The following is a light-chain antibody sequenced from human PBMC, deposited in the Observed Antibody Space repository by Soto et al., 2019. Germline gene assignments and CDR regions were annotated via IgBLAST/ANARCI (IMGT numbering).Light chain of an antibody. Sequence: MVGTQHPCSLNECQGDGAALSCSPSQSVSSSYLAWYQQKPGQAPRLLIYGASNRASGIPDRFSGSGYGTGLPLTNSRLAPEAIVVYSRPHYGSPCPVTFGQGTRLEIK. CDR1: QSVSSSY. V-gene: IGKV3-20*01. CDR3: PHYGSPCPVT. CDR2: GAS. J-gene: IGKJ5*01.